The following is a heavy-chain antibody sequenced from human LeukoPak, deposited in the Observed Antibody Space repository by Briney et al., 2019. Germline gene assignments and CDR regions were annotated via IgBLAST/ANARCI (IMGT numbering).Heavy chain of an antibody. CDR1: GFTVSSNY. J-gene: IGHJ4*02. V-gene: IGHV3-66*01. CDR2: IYSGGST. CDR3: AGSSGYPAFDY. Sequence: GGSLRLSCAASGFTVSSNYMSCVRQAPGKGVEWVSVIYSGGSTYYADSVKGRFTISRDNSKNTLYLQMNSLRAEDTAVYYCAGSSGYPAFDYWGQGTLVTVSS. D-gene: IGHD3-22*01.